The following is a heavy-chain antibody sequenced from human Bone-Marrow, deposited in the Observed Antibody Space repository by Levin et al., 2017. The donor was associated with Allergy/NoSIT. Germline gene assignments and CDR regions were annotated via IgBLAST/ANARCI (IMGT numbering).Heavy chain of an antibody. CDR1: GFTFSSYW. V-gene: IGHV3-7*04. D-gene: IGHD3-16*02. CDR3: ARANATYYDYVWGSYRYKSWYFDL. Sequence: GGSLRLSCAASGFTFSSYWMSWVRQAPGKGLEWVANIKQDGSEKYYVDSVKGRFTISRDNAKNSLYLQMNSLRAEDTAVYYCARANATYYDYVWGSYRYKSWYFDLWGRGTLVTVSS. CDR2: IKQDGSEK. J-gene: IGHJ2*01.